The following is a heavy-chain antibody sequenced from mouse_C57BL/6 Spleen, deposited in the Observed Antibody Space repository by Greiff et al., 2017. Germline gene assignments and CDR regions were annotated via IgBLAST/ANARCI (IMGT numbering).Heavy chain of an antibody. D-gene: IGHD2-5*01. Sequence: QVQLQQPGAELVKPGASVKMSCKASGYTFTSYWITWVKQRPGQGLEWIGDVYPGSGSTNYNEKFKSKATLTVDTSSITAYMQLSSLTSEDSAVYYCARSGGYNNYGDYWGQGTTLTVSS. CDR2: VYPGSGST. J-gene: IGHJ2*01. CDR1: GYTFTSYW. CDR3: ARSGGYNNYGDY. V-gene: IGHV1-55*01.